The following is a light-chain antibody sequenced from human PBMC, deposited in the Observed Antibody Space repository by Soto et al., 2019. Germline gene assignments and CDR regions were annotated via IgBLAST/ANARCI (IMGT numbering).Light chain of an antibody. Sequence: QSVLTQPPSVSGAPRQRVTISCTGSSSNIGAGYDVHWYQQLPGTAPKLLIYGNSNRPSRVPDRFSGSKSGTSASLAITGVQAEDEADYYCQSYDSSLSGSGVFGGGTQLTVL. J-gene: IGLJ2*01. CDR2: GNS. CDR3: QSYDSSLSGSGV. CDR1: SSNIGAGYD. V-gene: IGLV1-40*01.